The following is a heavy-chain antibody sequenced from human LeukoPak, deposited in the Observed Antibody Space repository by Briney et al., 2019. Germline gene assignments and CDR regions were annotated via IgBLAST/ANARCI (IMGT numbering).Heavy chain of an antibody. J-gene: IGHJ6*02. CDR3: ARAKTPQWLNGMDV. D-gene: IGHD5-12*01. Sequence: SQTLSLTCAISGDSVSSNSAAWNWIRQSPSRGLEWLGRTYYRPKWYNDYAVSVKSRITINPDTSKNQFSLQLNSVTPEDTAVYYCARAKTPQWLNGMDVWGQGTTVTVSS. CDR2: TYYRPKWYN. CDR1: GDSVSSNSAA. V-gene: IGHV6-1*01.